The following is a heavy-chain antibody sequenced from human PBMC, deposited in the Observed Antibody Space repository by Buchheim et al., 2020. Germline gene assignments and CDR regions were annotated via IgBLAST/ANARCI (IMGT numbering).Heavy chain of an antibody. V-gene: IGHV4-34*02. CDR1: GGSFSGYY. CDR2: INHSGST. J-gene: IGHJ4*02. Sequence: QVQLQQWGAGLLKPSETLSLTCAVYGGSFSGYYWSWIRQPPGKGLEWIGEINHSGSTNYNPSLKSRVTISVDTSKNQFSLKLRSVTAADTAVYYCARYCSTTSCYSVDDYWGQGTL. D-gene: IGHD2-2*02. CDR3: ARYCSTTSCYSVDDY.